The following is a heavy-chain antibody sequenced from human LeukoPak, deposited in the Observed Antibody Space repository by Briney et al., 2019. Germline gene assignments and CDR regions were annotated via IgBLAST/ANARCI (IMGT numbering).Heavy chain of an antibody. CDR1: GGTFSSYA. D-gene: IGHD5-18*01. V-gene: IGHV1-18*01. Sequence: ASVKVSCKASGGTFSSYAISWVRQAPGQGLEWMGWISAYNGNTNYAQKLQGRVTMTTDTSTSTAYMELRSLRSVDTAVYYCARDTGYSYGFDYWGQGALVTVSS. J-gene: IGHJ4*02. CDR2: ISAYNGNT. CDR3: ARDTGYSYGFDY.